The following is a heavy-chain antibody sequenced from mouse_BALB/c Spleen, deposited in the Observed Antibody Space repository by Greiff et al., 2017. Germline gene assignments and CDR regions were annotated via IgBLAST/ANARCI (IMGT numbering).Heavy chain of an antibody. CDR1: GFTFSRFG. CDR3: GRSWDY. V-gene: IGHV5-17*02. J-gene: IGHJ3*01. Sequence: EVKLVESGGGLVQPGGSRKLSCAASGFTFSRFGMHWVRQAPEKGLEWVAYISSGSSTIYYANTVKGRFTISRDNPKNTLFLQMTSLRSEDTAMYDCGRSWDYGGQGTLVTVSA. D-gene: IGHD4-1*01. CDR2: ISSGSSTI.